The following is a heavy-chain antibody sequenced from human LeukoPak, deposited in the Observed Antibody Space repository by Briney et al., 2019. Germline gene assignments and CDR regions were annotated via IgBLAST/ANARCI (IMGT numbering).Heavy chain of an antibody. CDR2: ISSSSSYI. J-gene: IGHJ4*02. CDR1: GFTFDDYA. CDR3: ARENYDFWSGYYTPAFDY. D-gene: IGHD3-3*01. Sequence: NPGGSPRLSCAASGFTFDDYAMHWVRQAPGKGLEWVSSISSSSSYIYYADSVKGRFTISRDNAKNSLYLQMNSLRAEDTAVYYCARENYDFWSGYYTPAFDYWGQGTLVTVSS. V-gene: IGHV3-21*01.